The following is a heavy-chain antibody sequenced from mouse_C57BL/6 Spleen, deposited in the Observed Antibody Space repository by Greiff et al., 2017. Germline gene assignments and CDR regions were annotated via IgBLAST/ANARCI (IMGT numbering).Heavy chain of an antibody. CDR1: GYTFTSYW. CDR2: IYPSDSYT. CDR3: AFTTVVAKWYFDV. Sequence: VQLQQPGAELVMPGASVKLSCKASGYTFTSYWMNWVKQRPGQGLEWIGEIYPSDSYTNYNQKFKGKSTLTADKSSSTAYMQLSSLTSEDSAVYYCAFTTVVAKWYFDVWGTGTTVTVSS. D-gene: IGHD1-1*01. J-gene: IGHJ1*03. V-gene: IGHV1-69*01.